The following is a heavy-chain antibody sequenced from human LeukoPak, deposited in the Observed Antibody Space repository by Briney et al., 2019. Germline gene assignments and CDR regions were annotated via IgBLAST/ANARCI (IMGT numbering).Heavy chain of an antibody. CDR1: GGSISSYY. V-gene: IGHV4-59*01. D-gene: IGHD3-22*01. J-gene: IGHJ2*01. CDR2: IYYGGST. CDR3: ARGSPPSAYDSSGYYQDWYFDL. Sequence: AETLSLTCTVSGGSISSYYWSWIRQPPGKGLEWIGYIYYGGSTNYNPSLKSRVTISVDTSKNQFSLKLSSVSAADTAVYYCARGSPPSAYDSSGYYQDWYFDLWGRGTLVTVSS.